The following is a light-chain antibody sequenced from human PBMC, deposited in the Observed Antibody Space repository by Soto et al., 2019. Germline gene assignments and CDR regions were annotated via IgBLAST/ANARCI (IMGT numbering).Light chain of an antibody. CDR2: EVS. Sequence: QSALTQPASVSGSPGQSITISCTGTNSDVGGYNYVSWYQQHPGKAPKLIIYEVSNRPSGISDRFSASKSGNTASLTISGLQDEEEADYYCSSYKNSNTRVFGTGTKVTVL. CDR3: SSYKNSNTRV. CDR1: NSDVGGYNY. V-gene: IGLV2-14*01. J-gene: IGLJ1*01.